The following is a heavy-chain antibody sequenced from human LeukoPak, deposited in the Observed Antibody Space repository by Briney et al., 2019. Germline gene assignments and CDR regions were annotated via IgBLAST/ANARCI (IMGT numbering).Heavy chain of an antibody. J-gene: IGHJ4*02. CDR2: ISSSSSYI. D-gene: IGHD3-3*01. V-gene: IGHV3-21*01. CDR1: GFTFSSYS. Sequence: GGSLRLSCAASGFTFSSYSMNWVRQAPGKGLEWVSSISSSSSYIYYADSVKGRFTISRDNAKNSLYLQVNSLRAEDTAVYYCARAGRITTFEVVSDFDSWGQGTLVTVSS. CDR3: ARAGRITTFEVVSDFDS.